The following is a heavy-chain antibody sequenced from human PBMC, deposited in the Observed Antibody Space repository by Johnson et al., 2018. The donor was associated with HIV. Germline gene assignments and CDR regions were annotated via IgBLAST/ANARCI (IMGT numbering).Heavy chain of an antibody. Sequence: VQLVESGGGVVQPGRSLRLSCAASGFTFSSYAMHWVRQAPGKGLEWVAVISYDGSNKYYADSVKGRFTISRDNSKNTLYLQMNSLRAEDPAIYYCARAPGNDAFDIGGQGTMVTVSS. CDR2: ISYDGSNK. J-gene: IGHJ3*02. CDR3: ARAPGNDAFDI. V-gene: IGHV3-30-3*01. CDR1: GFTFSSYA. D-gene: IGHD3-10*01.